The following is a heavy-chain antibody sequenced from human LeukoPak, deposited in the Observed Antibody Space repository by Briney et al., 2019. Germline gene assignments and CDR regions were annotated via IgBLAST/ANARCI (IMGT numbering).Heavy chain of an antibody. CDR1: GYTFTSYG. Sequence: GASVKVSCKASGYTFTSYGISWVRQAPGQGLEWMGWISAYNGNTNYAQKLQGRVTMTTDTSTSTAYMELRSLRSDATAVYYCARGRLNMITFGGVIAPPDYWGQGTLVTVSS. J-gene: IGHJ4*02. CDR3: ARGRLNMITFGGVIAPPDY. V-gene: IGHV1-18*01. CDR2: ISAYNGNT. D-gene: IGHD3-16*02.